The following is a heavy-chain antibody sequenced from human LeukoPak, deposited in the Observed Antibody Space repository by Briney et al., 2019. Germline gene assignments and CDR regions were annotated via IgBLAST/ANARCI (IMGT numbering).Heavy chain of an antibody. D-gene: IGHD3-22*01. Sequence: ASVKVSCKASGYTFTSYDINWVRQATGQGLEWMGWMNPNSGNTGYAQKFQGRVTMTRNTSISTAYMELSTLRSEDTAMYYCARAYSDGSSGSNWFDPWGQGTLVTVSS. CDR3: ARAYSDGSSGSNWFDP. CDR2: MNPNSGNT. J-gene: IGHJ5*02. CDR1: GYTFTSYD. V-gene: IGHV1-8*01.